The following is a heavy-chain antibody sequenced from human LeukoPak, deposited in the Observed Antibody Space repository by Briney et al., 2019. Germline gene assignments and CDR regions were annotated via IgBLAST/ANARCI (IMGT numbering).Heavy chain of an antibody. CDR1: GFTCDDYA. CDR2: ISCHSDSK. Sequence: GRSLRLSCAASGFTCDDYAMHWVRQPPGKGVVGVSGISCHSDSKGCADSVKGRFTISRDNAKNSLYLQMNSLRAEDMALYYCAKGSYYDFWSPFVYWGQGTLVTVSS. J-gene: IGHJ4*02. D-gene: IGHD3-3*01. CDR3: AKGSYYDFWSPFVY. V-gene: IGHV3-9*03.